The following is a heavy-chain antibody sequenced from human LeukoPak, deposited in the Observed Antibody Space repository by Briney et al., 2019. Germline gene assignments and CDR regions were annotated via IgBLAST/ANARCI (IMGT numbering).Heavy chain of an antibody. Sequence: PGGSLRLSCAASGFTFSSYSMNWVRQAPGKGLEWVSSISSSSSYIYYADSVKGRFTISRDNAKNSLYLQMNSLRAEDTAVYYCARDLNAAAGTHGVVYWGQGTLVTVSS. V-gene: IGHV3-21*01. CDR1: GFTFSSYS. J-gene: IGHJ4*02. D-gene: IGHD6-13*01. CDR2: ISSSSSYI. CDR3: ARDLNAAAGTHGVVY.